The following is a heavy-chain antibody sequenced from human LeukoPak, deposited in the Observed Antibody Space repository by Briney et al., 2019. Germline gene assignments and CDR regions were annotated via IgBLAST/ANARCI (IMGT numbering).Heavy chain of an antibody. D-gene: IGHD3-22*01. CDR3: ARDLYRIVVVPHYFDY. CDR1: GFTFSSYS. Sequence: GGSLRLSCSASGFTFSSYSMHWVRQAPGEGLEWVAAISYDGSNKYYADSVKGRFTISRDDSKNTLYLQMNSLRAEDTAVYYCARDLYRIVVVPHYFDYWGQGTLVTVSS. CDR2: ISYDGSNK. J-gene: IGHJ4*02. V-gene: IGHV3-30*03.